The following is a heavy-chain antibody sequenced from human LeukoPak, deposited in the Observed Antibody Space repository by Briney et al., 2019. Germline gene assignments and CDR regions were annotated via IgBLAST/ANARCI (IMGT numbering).Heavy chain of an antibody. CDR3: AKGGYSSGRYFYYYMDV. D-gene: IGHD5-18*01. CDR1: EFTFSRYA. CDR2: FSFNGVTT. V-gene: IGHV3-23*01. J-gene: IGHJ6*03. Sequence: GGSLRLSCTASEFTFSRYAMSWVRQAPGKGLEWVSTFSFNGVTTYYADSAKGRFTISRDNSKNTVYLQMNNLRAEDTAVYYCAKGGYSSGRYFYYYMDVWGEGTTVTVSS.